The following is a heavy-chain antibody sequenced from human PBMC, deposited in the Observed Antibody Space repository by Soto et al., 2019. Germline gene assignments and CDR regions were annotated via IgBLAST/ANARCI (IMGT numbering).Heavy chain of an antibody. CDR3: ARAEGGIFDY. CDR1: GGSISSGGYS. CDR2: IYHGEST. V-gene: IGHV4-30-2*01. J-gene: IGHJ4*02. Sequence: QLQLQESGSGLVKPSQTLSLTCAVSGGSISSGGYSWSWIRQPPGKGLEWIGYIYHGESTYYNPSLKSRVTISVGRSKTQFSLKLSSVTAADTAVYYCARAEGGIFDYWGQGTLVTVSS.